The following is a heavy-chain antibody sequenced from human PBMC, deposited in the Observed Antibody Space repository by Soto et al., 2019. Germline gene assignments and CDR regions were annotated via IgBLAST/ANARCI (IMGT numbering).Heavy chain of an antibody. Sequence: ASVKVSCKASGYTFTGYYMHRVRQAPGQGLEWMGWINPNSGGTNYAQKFQGWVTMTRDTSISTAYMELSRLRSDDTAVYYCARGRSMTTETTHFDFWGQGTLVTVSS. D-gene: IGHD4-4*01. CDR3: ARGRSMTTETTHFDF. V-gene: IGHV1-2*04. CDR1: GYTFTGYY. J-gene: IGHJ4*02. CDR2: INPNSGGT.